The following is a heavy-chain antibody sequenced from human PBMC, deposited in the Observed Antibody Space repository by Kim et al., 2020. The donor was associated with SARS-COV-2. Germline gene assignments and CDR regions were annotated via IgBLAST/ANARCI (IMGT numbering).Heavy chain of an antibody. Sequence: GGSLRLSCAASGFTFSSYGMHWVRQAPGKGLEWVAVISYDGSNKYYADSVKGRFTISRDNSKNTLYLQMNSLRAEDTAVYYCAKDIGGIVVVTGVDYWGQGTLVTVSS. V-gene: IGHV3-30*18. CDR2: ISYDGSNK. J-gene: IGHJ4*02. D-gene: IGHD3-22*01. CDR3: AKDIGGIVVVTGVDY. CDR1: GFTFSSYG.